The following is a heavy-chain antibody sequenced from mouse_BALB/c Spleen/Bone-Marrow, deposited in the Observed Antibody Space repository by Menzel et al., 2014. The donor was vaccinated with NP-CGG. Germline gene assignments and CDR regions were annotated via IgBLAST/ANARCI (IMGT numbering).Heavy chain of an antibody. CDR3: ARGGISVDY. Sequence: VQLQQSGAELVRSGSSVKISCKASGYAFSGYWMNWVKQRPGQGLEWIGQIYPGDGDTDYNGKFKGKVTLTADKSSSTAYMQLSSLTSEDSAVYFCARGGISVDYWGQGTPLTVSS. CDR1: GYAFSGYW. CDR2: IYPGDGDT. J-gene: IGHJ2*01. V-gene: IGHV1-80*01.